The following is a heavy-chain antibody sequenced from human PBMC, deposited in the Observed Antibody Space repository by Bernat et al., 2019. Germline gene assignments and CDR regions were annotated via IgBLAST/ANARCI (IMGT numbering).Heavy chain of an antibody. V-gene: IGHV5-10-1*03. Sequence: EVQLVQSGAEVKKPGESLRISCKCSGYSFTSYWISWVRQMPGKGLEWMGRIDPSDSYTNYSPSFQGHVTLSADKSISTAYLQWSSLKASDTAIYYCARRAWYSSSWINWFDPWGQGTLVTDSS. CDR3: ARRAWYSSSWINWFDP. J-gene: IGHJ5*02. CDR1: GYSFTSYW. CDR2: IDPSDSYT. D-gene: IGHD6-13*01.